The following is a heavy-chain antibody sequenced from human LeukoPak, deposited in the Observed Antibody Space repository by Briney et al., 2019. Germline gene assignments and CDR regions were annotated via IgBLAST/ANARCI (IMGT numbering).Heavy chain of an antibody. CDR1: GGSISNYC. V-gene: IGHV4-4*07. D-gene: IGHD2-2*01. CDR3: ARSRCSSISCASRGAFDI. CDR2: IYTSGST. Sequence: SETLSLTCNVSGGSISNYCWSWIRQPAGKGLELIGRIYTSGSTNYNPSLKSRVTMSVDTSKNQFSLKLSSVTAADTAVYYCARSRCSSISCASRGAFDIWGQGTMVTVSS. J-gene: IGHJ3*02.